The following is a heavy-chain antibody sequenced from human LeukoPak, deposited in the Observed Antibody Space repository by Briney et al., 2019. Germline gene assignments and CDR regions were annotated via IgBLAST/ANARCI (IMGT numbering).Heavy chain of an antibody. CDR1: GFTFDDYA. CDR3: AKVAAGYSYGQD. CDR2: ISGGGGST. D-gene: IGHD5-18*01. V-gene: IGHV3-43*02. Sequence: PGGSLRLSCAVSGFTFDDYARHWVRQAPGKGLEWFSLISGGGGSTYYADSVKRRFTISRDNSKNSLYLQMNSLRPEDTALYYCAKVAAGYSYGQDWGQGTLVTVSS. J-gene: IGHJ4*02.